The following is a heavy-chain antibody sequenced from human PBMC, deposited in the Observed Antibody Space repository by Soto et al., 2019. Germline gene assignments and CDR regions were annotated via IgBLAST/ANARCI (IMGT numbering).Heavy chain of an antibody. D-gene: IGHD2-15*01. J-gene: IGHJ4*02. CDR2: ISYDGSNK. CDR3: AKGSGYLDY. Sequence: QVQLVESGGGVVQPGRSLRLSCAASGFTFSSYGMHWVRQAPGKGLEWVAVISYDGSNKYYADSVKGRFTISRDNSKNTLYLQMNSLRAEDTAVYYCAKGSGYLDYWGQGTLVTVSS. CDR1: GFTFSSYG. V-gene: IGHV3-30*18.